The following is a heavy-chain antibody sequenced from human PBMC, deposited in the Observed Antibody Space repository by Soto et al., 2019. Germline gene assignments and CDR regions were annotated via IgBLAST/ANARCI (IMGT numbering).Heavy chain of an antibody. CDR2: IYHSGST. J-gene: IGHJ6*02. Sequence: QVQLQESGPGLVKPSGTLSLTCAVSGGSISSSNWWGWVRQPPGKGLGWIGEIYHSGSTNYNPSLKSRVTISVDKSKNQFSLKLSSVTAADTAVYYCASQLGMTGNYYYGMDVWGQGTTVTVSS. D-gene: IGHD6-6*01. CDR1: GGSISSSNW. CDR3: ASQLGMTGNYYYGMDV. V-gene: IGHV4-4*02.